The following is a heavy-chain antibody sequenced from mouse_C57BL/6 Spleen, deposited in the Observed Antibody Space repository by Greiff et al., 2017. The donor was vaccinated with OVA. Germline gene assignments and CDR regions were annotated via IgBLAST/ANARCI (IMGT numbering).Heavy chain of an antibody. D-gene: IGHD1-1*01. CDR2: IYPSDSGT. CDR3: ARRGSREYFEV. J-gene: IGHJ1*03. Sequence: VQLQQPGAELVRPGSSVKLSCKASGYTFTSYWMDWVKQRPGQGLEWIGNIYPSDSGTNYNQKFKDKATLTVDKSSSTAYMQLSSLTSEDSAVYYCARRGSREYFEVWGTGTTVTVSS. CDR1: GYTFTSYW. V-gene: IGHV1-61*01.